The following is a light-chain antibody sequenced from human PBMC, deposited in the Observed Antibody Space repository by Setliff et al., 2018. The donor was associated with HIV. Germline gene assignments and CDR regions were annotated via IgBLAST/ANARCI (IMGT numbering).Light chain of an antibody. CDR3: SSFAGSLYV. CDR2: EVT. CDR1: SSDIGGYDY. J-gene: IGLJ1*01. V-gene: IGLV2-8*01. Sequence: QSALTQAASVSGSPGQSITIFCIGTSSDIGGYDYVSWYQQHPGKAPKLMIYEVTKRPSGVPDRFSGSKSGNTASLTVSGLRSEDEADYYCSSFAGSLYVFGTGTKVTVL.